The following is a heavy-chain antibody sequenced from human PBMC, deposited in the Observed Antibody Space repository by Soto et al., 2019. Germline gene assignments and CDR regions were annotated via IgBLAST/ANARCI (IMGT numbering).Heavy chain of an antibody. V-gene: IGHV1-18*01. CDR3: ARTTVTASYYCMDV. CDR1: GYTFTNYA. D-gene: IGHD4-17*01. Sequence: ASVKVSWKASGYTFTNYALSWVRQSPLQGLEWLGWISTYNGNTKYAQKVQGRLTMTTDTSTSTANMELTSLRSDDTALYYCARTTVTASYYCMDVWGKGSTVTVSS. CDR2: ISTYNGNT. J-gene: IGHJ6*03.